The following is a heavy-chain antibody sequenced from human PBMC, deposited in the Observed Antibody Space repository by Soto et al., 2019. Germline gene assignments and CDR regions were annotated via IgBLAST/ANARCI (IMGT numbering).Heavy chain of an antibody. D-gene: IGHD3-10*01. CDR2: VSEYGDVT. V-gene: IGHV3-23*01. CDR3: VPGSSGTRGEDS. Sequence: GGSLRVSCAASGVTLSNHAMTWVRQAPGKGLDWVSTVSEYGDVTYYADSVRGRFTISRDNSKNTLYLQLNNLRVEDTAVYYCVPGSSGTRGEDSWGPGVVVTVSS. J-gene: IGHJ4*02. CDR1: GVTLSNHA.